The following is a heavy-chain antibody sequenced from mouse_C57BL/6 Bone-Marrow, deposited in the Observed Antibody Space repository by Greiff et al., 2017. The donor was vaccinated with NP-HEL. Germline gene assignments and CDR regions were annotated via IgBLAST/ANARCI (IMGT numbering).Heavy chain of an antibody. V-gene: IGHV1-15*01. CDR2: IDPETGGT. CDR1: GYTFTDYE. CDR3: TREAAYYDYDGAY. J-gene: IGHJ3*01. Sequence: QVQLQQSGAELVRPGASVTLSCKASGYTFTDYEMHWVKQTPVHGLEWIGAIDPETGGTAYNQKFKGKAILTADKSSSTAYMELRSLTSEDSAVYYCTREAAYYDYDGAYWGQGTLVTVSA. D-gene: IGHD2-4*01.